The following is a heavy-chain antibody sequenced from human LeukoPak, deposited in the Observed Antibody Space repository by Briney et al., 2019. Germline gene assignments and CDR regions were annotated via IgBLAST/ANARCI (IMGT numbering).Heavy chain of an antibody. V-gene: IGHV4-59*08. J-gene: IGHJ4*02. Sequence: SETLSLTCTVSGDSISIYYWTWIRQPPGKGLEWIGYISNSGSTSYNPSLKSRVTISVDTSKKQVSLKLRSVTAADTAVYYCARVRGYSYGYLDYWGQGTLVTVSS. CDR1: GDSISIYY. CDR2: ISNSGST. D-gene: IGHD5-18*01. CDR3: ARVRGYSYGYLDY.